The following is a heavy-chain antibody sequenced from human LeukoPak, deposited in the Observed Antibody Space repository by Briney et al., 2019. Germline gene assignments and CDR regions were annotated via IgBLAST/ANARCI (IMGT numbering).Heavy chain of an antibody. CDR3: AGLTGGVGGTSRHYYYYYLDV. J-gene: IGHJ6*03. D-gene: IGHD1-26*01. Sequence: GASVKVSCKASGYTFTSYGISWVRQAPGQGLEWMGWISAYNGNTNYAQKLQGRVTMTTDTSTSTAYMELRSLRSDDTAVYYCAGLTGGVGGTSRHYYYYYLDVWGKGTTVTVSS. V-gene: IGHV1-18*01. CDR2: ISAYNGNT. CDR1: GYTFTSYG.